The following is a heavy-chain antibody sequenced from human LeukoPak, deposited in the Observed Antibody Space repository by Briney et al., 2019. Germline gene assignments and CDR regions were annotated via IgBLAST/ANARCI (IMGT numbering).Heavy chain of an antibody. Sequence: GGSLRLSCAASGFTFSSYGMHWVRQAPGKGLEGVAFIRYDGSNKYYADSVKGRFTISRDNSKNTLYLQMNSLRAEDTAVYYCARNMYDYMIVVVGFDYWGQGTLVTVSS. D-gene: IGHD3-22*01. V-gene: IGHV3-30*02. CDR2: IRYDGSNK. CDR1: GFTFSSYG. CDR3: ARNMYDYMIVVVGFDY. J-gene: IGHJ4*02.